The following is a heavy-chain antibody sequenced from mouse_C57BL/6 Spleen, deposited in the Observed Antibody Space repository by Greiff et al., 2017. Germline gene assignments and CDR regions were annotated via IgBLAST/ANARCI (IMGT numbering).Heavy chain of an antibody. CDR1: GYTFTSYW. CDR2: IYPSDSET. Sequence: QVQLQQSGAELVRPGSSVKLSCKASGYTFTSYWMDWVKQRPGQGLEWIGNIYPSDSETHYNQKFKDKATLTVDKSSSTAYMQLSSLTSEDSAVYYCARTGGNYDYYAMDYWGQGTSVTVSS. D-gene: IGHD2-1*01. J-gene: IGHJ4*01. V-gene: IGHV1-61*01. CDR3: ARTGGNYDYYAMDY.